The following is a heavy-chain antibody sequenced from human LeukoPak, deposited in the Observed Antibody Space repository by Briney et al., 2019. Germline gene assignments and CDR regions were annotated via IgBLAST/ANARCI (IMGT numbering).Heavy chain of an antibody. CDR3: ARDLVTVTKGFDI. V-gene: IGHV4-59*11. J-gene: IGHJ3*02. Sequence: SETLSLTCAVSGDSFSSHYWTWMRQPPGKGLEWIGHISYRGSTNYNPSLKSRLTISIDTSKNQFSLKLSSVTAADTAVYCCARDLVTVTKGFDIWGQGTMVSVST. D-gene: IGHD4-17*01. CDR2: ISYRGST. CDR1: GDSFSSHY.